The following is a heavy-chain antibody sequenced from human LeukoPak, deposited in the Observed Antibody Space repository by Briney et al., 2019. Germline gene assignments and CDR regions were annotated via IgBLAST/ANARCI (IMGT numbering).Heavy chain of an antibody. D-gene: IGHD6-25*01. Sequence: SETLSLTCTVSGGSITSYYWSWIRQPPGKGLEWIGYISYSGSTNYNPSLKSRVTISVDTSKNQFSLKLSSVTAADTAVYYCARDNSNGDFDYWGQGTLVTVSS. CDR2: ISYSGST. J-gene: IGHJ4*02. CDR3: ARDNSNGDFDY. CDR1: GGSITSYY. V-gene: IGHV4-59*01.